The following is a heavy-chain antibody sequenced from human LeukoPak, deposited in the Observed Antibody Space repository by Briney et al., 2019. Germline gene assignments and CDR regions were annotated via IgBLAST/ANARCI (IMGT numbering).Heavy chain of an antibody. Sequence: GGSLSLSCAASGFTFSSYAMHWVRQAPGKGLEYVSAISSNGGSTYYANSVKGRFTISRDNSKNTLYLQMNSLRAEDTAVYYCAKSSRTSYYYDSSGYYPFDYWGQGTLVTVSS. D-gene: IGHD3-22*01. CDR2: ISSNGGST. V-gene: IGHV3-64*01. CDR1: GFTFSSYA. CDR3: AKSSRTSYYYDSSGYYPFDY. J-gene: IGHJ4*02.